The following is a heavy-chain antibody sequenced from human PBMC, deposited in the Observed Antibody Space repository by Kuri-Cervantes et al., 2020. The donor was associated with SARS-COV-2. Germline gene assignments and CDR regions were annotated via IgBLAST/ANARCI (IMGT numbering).Heavy chain of an antibody. D-gene: IGHD6-19*01. CDR2: IDPSDSYT. CDR1: GYSFTSYW. CDR3: ARLIAVAGTPDY. V-gene: IGHV5-10-1*01. Sequence: GGSLRLSCKGSGYSFTSYWISWVRQMPGKGLEWMGRIDPSDSYTNYSPSFQGHVTISADRSISTAYLQWSSLKASDTAMYYCARLIAVAGTPDYWGQGTLVTVSS. J-gene: IGHJ4*02.